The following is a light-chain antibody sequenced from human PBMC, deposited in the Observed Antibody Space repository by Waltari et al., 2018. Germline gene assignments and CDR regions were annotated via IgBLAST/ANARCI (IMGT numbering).Light chain of an antibody. CDR1: QSVSRY. CDR3: QQRGNWPLYT. J-gene: IGKJ2*01. Sequence: WRASQSVSRYLAWYQQKPGHAPRLLIYEASNRATGIPARFSGSGSGTDFTLTISSLEPEEFAVYYCQQRGNWPLYTFGQGTKLEIK. CDR2: EAS. V-gene: IGKV3-11*01.